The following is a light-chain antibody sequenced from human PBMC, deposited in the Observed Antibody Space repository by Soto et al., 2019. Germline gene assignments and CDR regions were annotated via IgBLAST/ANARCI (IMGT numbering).Light chain of an antibody. CDR3: SSYAGSNNFV. V-gene: IGLV2-8*01. J-gene: IGLJ1*01. CDR2: EVT. Sequence: QSVLTQPPSASGSPGQSVTISCTGTSSDVGGYKYVSWYQQHPGKAPKVMIYEVTKRPSGVPDRFSGSKSGNTASLTVSGLQGEDEADYYCSSYAGSNNFVFGTATKLTVL. CDR1: SSDVGGYKY.